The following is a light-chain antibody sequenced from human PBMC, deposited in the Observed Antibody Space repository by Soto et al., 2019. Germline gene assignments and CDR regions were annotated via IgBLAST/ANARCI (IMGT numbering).Light chain of an antibody. J-gene: IGKJ4*01. CDR2: DAS. Sequence: EIVVTQSPATLSLSPGERATLSCRASQSVSTYLAWYQQKPGQALRLLIYDASNRATGIPARFSGSGSGTDFTLTISSLEPEDFAVYYCQQRSNWPLTLGGGTKVEI. CDR3: QQRSNWPLT. V-gene: IGKV3-11*01. CDR1: QSVSTY.